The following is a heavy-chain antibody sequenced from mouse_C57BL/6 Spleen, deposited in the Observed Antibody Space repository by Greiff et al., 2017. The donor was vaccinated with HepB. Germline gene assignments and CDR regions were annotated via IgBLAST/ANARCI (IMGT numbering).Heavy chain of an antibody. CDR1: GFTFSSYA. D-gene: IGHD2-1*01. Sequence: EVQGVESGEGLVKPGGSLKLSCAASGFTFSSYAMSWVRQTPEKRLEWVAYISSGGDYIYYADTVKGRFTISRDNARNTLYLQMSSLKSEDTAMYYCTRNYGNYEDYFDYWGQGTTLTVSS. V-gene: IGHV5-9-1*02. CDR3: TRNYGNYEDYFDY. J-gene: IGHJ2*01. CDR2: ISSGGDYI.